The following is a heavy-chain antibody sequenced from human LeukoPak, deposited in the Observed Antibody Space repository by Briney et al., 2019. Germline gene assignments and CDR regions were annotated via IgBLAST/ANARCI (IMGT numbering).Heavy chain of an antibody. D-gene: IGHD6-19*01. V-gene: IGHV4-34*01. Sequence: SETLSLTCAVYGGSFSGYYWSWIRQPPGKGLEWIGEINHSGSTNYNPSLKSRVTISVDTSKNQFSLKLSSVTAADTAVYYCAGYLEAVAGNRSTGNWFDPWGQGTLVTVSS. CDR3: AGYLEAVAGNRSTGNWFDP. CDR1: GGSFSGYY. J-gene: IGHJ5*02. CDR2: INHSGST.